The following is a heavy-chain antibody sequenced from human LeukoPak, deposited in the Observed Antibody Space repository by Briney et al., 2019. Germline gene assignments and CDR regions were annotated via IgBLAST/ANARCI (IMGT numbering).Heavy chain of an antibody. CDR2: ISSSSSYI. D-gene: IGHD2-2*02. V-gene: IGHV3-21*01. Sequence: GGSLRLSCAASGFTFSSYSMNWVRQAPGKGLEWVSSISSSSSYIYYADSVKGRFTISRDNAKNSLYLRMNSLRAEDTAVYYCARDPGSYCGSTSCYSFDYWGQGTLVTVSS. CDR3: ARDPGSYCGSTSCYSFDY. J-gene: IGHJ4*02. CDR1: GFTFSSYS.